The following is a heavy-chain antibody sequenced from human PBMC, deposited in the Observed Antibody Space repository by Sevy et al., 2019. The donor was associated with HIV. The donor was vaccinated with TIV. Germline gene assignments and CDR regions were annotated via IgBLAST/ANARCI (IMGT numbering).Heavy chain of an antibody. D-gene: IGHD5-12*01. Sequence: ASVKVSCKASGYTFPSYGINWVRQAPGQGLEWMGWISAYRANANYAQKFQGRISLTTDRSTTTAYMELTTLEPDDTAGYFCASGRGGSFAYWGQGTQVTVSS. CDR1: GYTFPSYG. CDR3: ASGRGGSFAY. V-gene: IGHV1-18*01. J-gene: IGHJ4*02. CDR2: ISAYRANA.